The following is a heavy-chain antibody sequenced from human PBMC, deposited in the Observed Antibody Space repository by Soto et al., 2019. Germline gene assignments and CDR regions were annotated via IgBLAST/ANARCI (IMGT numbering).Heavy chain of an antibody. CDR3: PTGEVDY. CDR2: MNSDGSST. Sequence: GRSLRLSCAASGFTFGNSWMQWVRQAPREGLEWVSRMNSDGSSTNYADSVKGRFTVSRDNAKNTLYLQMNSMRAEDTAVYYCPTGEVDYWGQGTPVTVSS. V-gene: IGHV3-74*01. J-gene: IGHJ4*02. CDR1: GFTFGNSW.